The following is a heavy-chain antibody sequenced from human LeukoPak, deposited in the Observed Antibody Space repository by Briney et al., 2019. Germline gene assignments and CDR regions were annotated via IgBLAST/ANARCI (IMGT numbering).Heavy chain of an antibody. D-gene: IGHD4-23*01. J-gene: IGHJ6*03. Sequence: GGSLRLSCAASGFTFSSYSMNWVRQAPGKGLEWVSYISSSSSTIYYADSVKGRFTISRDNAKNSLYLQMNSLRAEDTAVYYCSREYIYFGGPNYYYDYYMDVWGKGTTVTVSS. CDR1: GFTFSSYS. CDR3: SREYIYFGGPNYYYDYYMDV. CDR2: ISSSSSTI. V-gene: IGHV3-48*01.